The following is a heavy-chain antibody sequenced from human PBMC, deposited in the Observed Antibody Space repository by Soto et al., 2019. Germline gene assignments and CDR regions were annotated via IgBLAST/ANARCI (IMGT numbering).Heavy chain of an antibody. CDR3: ASPSPSRGYSYGYYFDY. CDR1: GYTFTSRV. Sequence: ASVKVSCKASGYTFTSRVINWVRQAPGQGLEWMGIINPSGGSTSYAQKFQGRVTMTRDTSTSTVYMELSSLRSEDTAVYYCASPSPSRGYSYGYYFDYWGQGTLVTVSS. J-gene: IGHJ4*02. D-gene: IGHD5-18*01. CDR2: INPSGGST. V-gene: IGHV1-46*01.